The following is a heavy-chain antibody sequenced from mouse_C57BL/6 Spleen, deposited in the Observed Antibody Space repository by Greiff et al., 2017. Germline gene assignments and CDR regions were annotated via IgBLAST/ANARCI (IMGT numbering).Heavy chain of an antibody. Sequence: VNVVESGPGLVAPSQSLSITCTVSGFSLTSYGVHWVRQPPGKGLEWLVVIWSDGSTTYNSALKSRLSISKDNSKSQVFLKMNSLQTDDTAMYYCARHGGSNYEGWYFDVWGTGTTVTVSS. V-gene: IGHV2-6-1*01. CDR1: GFSLTSYG. J-gene: IGHJ1*03. D-gene: IGHD2-5*01. CDR2: IWSDGST. CDR3: ARHGGSNYEGWYFDV.